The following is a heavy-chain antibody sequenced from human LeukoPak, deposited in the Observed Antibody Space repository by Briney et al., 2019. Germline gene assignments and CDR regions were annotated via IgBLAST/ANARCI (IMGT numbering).Heavy chain of an antibody. CDR3: ARVDIVVVPAIFDY. CDR1: GFTFSSYS. D-gene: IGHD2-2*03. V-gene: IGHV3-21*01. CDR2: ISSSSSYI. J-gene: IGHJ4*02. Sequence: GGSLRLSCAASGFTFSSYSMNWVRQAPGKGLEWVSSISSSSSYIYYADSVKGRFTISRDNAKNSLYLQMNSLRAEDTAVYYCARVDIVVVPAIFDYWGQGTLVTVSS.